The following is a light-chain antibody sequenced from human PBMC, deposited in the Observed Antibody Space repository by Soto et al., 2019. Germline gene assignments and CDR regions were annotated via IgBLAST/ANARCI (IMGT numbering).Light chain of an antibody. J-gene: IGKJ1*01. CDR3: QHYGYSLWT. Sequence: EIVLTQSPGTLSLSPEETATLSCRASQSLTSSYLAWYQQRPGQAPSLLIYGVSSRATGIPDRFSGSGSGTDFTLTITRLEPEDFAVYYCQHYGYSLWTFGQGTKVDI. CDR1: QSLTSSY. V-gene: IGKV3-20*01. CDR2: GVS.